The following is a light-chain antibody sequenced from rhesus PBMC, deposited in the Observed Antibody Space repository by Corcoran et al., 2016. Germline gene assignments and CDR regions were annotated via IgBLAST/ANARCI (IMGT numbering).Light chain of an antibody. Sequence: DIQMTQSPSSLSASVGDTVTITCRASQSIGSWLDWYQQKPGKAPKLLIYKAFSLQSGVPSRVSGSGSGTDVTLTSSSLQPEDFATCFFLQYSSSPFTFGPGTTLDIK. V-gene: IGKV1-22*01. CDR1: QSIGSW. J-gene: IGKJ3*01. CDR2: KAF. CDR3: LQYSSSPFT.